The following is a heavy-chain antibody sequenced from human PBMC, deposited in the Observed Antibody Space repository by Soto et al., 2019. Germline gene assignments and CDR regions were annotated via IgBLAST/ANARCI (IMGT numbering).Heavy chain of an antibody. V-gene: IGHV1-8*01. CDR3: ARGVSAGVDY. CDR1: GYSFTSLD. D-gene: IGHD1-26*01. J-gene: IGHJ4*02. CDR2: MQPSTGRT. Sequence: ASVKVSCKASGYSFTSLDINWVRQTAGQGLEWMGWMQPSTGRTGYAQKFQGRVTMTRDTSINTAYMELTTLTSDDTAFYYCARGVSAGVDYWGQGTLSPSPQ.